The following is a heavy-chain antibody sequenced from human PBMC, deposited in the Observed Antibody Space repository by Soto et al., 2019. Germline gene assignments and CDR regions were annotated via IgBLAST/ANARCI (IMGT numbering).Heavy chain of an antibody. Sequence: SETLSLTCTVSGGSIIGGYWSWIRQPPGKGLEWIGYISHSGNTNYNPSVKSRVTLSVDTPKNQFSLRLSSVTTADTAVYYCAGLRGYAGSPIDYWGQGTLVTVS. CDR3: AGLRGYAGSPIDY. D-gene: IGHD2-15*01. CDR1: GGSIIGGY. J-gene: IGHJ4*02. CDR2: ISHSGNT. V-gene: IGHV4-59*01.